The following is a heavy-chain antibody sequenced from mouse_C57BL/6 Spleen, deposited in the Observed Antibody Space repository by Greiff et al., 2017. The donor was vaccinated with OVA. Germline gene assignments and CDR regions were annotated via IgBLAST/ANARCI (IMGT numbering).Heavy chain of an antibody. D-gene: IGHD1-1*01. CDR3: ASPYYYGSSYEYYYAMDY. CDR2: ISSGSSTI. Sequence: DVHLVESGGGLVKPGGSLKLSCAASGFTFSDYGMHWVRQAPEKGLEWVAYISSGSSTIYYADTVKGRFTISRDNAKNTLFLQMTSLRSEDTAMYYCASPYYYGSSYEYYYAMDYWGQGTSVTVSS. V-gene: IGHV5-17*01. J-gene: IGHJ4*01. CDR1: GFTFSDYG.